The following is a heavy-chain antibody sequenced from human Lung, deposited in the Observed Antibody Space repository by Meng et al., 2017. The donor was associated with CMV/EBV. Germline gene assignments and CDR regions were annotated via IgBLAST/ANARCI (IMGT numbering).Heavy chain of an antibody. CDR2: IYYSGST. V-gene: IGHV4-31*03. J-gene: IGHJ5*02. CDR1: GVSISSGGFY. D-gene: IGHD4-17*01. Sequence: QVQLQQSGPGLVKPSQTLSLTCTVSGVSISSGGFYWSWIRQHPGKGLEWIGYIYYSGSTYYNPSLRSRVAISIDTSKNQFSLKLTSVTAADTAVYFCARTNYGDYNWFDPWGQGTLVTVSS. CDR3: ARTNYGDYNWFDP.